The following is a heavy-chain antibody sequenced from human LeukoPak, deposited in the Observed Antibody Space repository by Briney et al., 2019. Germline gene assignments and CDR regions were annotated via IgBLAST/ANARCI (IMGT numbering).Heavy chain of an antibody. V-gene: IGHV1-8*01. J-gene: IGHJ5*02. D-gene: IGHD3-10*01. CDR2: ISTNSGNT. CDR1: GYTFTTYD. Sequence: ASVKVSCKASGYTFTTYDINWVRQATGQGLEWMGWISTNSGNTAYAQKFQGRVTMTRDTSITTAYMELSSLRPEDTAVYYCVSWFGELLNWFDPWGQGTLVTVSS. CDR3: VSWFGELLNWFDP.